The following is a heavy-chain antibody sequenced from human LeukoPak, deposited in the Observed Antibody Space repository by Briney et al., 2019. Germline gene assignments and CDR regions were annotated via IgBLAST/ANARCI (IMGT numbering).Heavy chain of an antibody. D-gene: IGHD6-19*01. CDR3: ARGGSGWYLDV. V-gene: IGHV1-18*01. CDR1: GYTFTSYG. J-gene: IGHJ4*02. Sequence: ASVKVSHKASGYTFTSYGISWVRPAPGQGLEWMGWISAYNGSTNKAQTPQGRVTMTTDTSTSTAYMELRSLRSDDTAVYYCARGGSGWYLDVWGQGTLVTVSS. CDR2: ISAYNGST.